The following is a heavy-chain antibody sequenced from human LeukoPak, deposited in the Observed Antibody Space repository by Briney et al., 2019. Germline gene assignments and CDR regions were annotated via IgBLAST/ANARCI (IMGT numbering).Heavy chain of an antibody. D-gene: IGHD2-8*01. Sequence: GGSLRLSCAASGFTFDYYAIHWVRQAPGKGLEWVSLISGDGGSTYYADSVKGRFTISRENSKNSLYLQMNSLRTEDTALYYCAKDIKSVTLYYYSGMEVWGQGTTVTVSS. CDR2: ISGDGGST. J-gene: IGHJ6*02. V-gene: IGHV3-43*02. CDR1: GFTFDYYA. CDR3: AKDIKSVTLYYYSGMEV.